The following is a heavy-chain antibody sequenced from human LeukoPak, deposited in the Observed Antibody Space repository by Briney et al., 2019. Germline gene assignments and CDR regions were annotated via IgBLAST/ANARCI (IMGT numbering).Heavy chain of an antibody. J-gene: IGHJ4*02. CDR2: ISAYNGNT. Sequence: ASVKVSCKASGYTLTSYGISWVRQAPGQGLEWMGWISAYNGNTNYAQKLQGRVTMTTDTSTSTAYMELRSLRSDDTAVYYCARDVHYCDSSGYYYRGPSDYWGQGTLVTVSS. V-gene: IGHV1-18*01. CDR3: ARDVHYCDSSGYYYRGPSDY. D-gene: IGHD3-22*01. CDR1: GYTLTSYG.